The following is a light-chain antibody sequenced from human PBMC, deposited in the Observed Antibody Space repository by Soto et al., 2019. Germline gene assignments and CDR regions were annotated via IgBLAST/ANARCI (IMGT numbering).Light chain of an antibody. V-gene: IGLV1-40*01. CDR1: SSNVGAGYD. J-gene: IGLJ3*02. CDR3: QSYDSSLGGVV. Sequence: VLTQPPSVSGAPGERVAISCTGSSSNVGAGYDVHWYQQLPGTAPKLLIYNNNNRPSGVPDRFSGSRSGTSASLAITGLQADDEADYHCQSYDSSLGGVVFGGGTKLTVL. CDR2: NNN.